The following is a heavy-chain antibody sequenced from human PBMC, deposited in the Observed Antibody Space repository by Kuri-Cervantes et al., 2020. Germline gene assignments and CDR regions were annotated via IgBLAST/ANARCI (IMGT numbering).Heavy chain of an antibody. V-gene: IGHV4-39*07. CDR1: GGSISSSSYH. Sequence: GSLRLSCTVSGGSISSSSYHWGWIRQPPGKGLEWIGSIYYSGSTYYNPSLKSRVTISVDTSKNQFSLKLSSVTAADTAVYYCARDLPFDPWGQGTLVTVSS. J-gene: IGHJ5*02. CDR2: IYYSGST. CDR3: ARDLPFDP.